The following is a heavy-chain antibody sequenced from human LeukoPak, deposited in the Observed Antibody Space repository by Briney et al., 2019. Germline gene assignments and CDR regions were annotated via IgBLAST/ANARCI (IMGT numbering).Heavy chain of an antibody. J-gene: IGHJ3*02. CDR2: IYYSGST. CDR1: GGSISSSSYY. V-gene: IGHV4-39*01. D-gene: IGHD6-25*01. Sequence: SETLSLTCTVSGGSISSSSYYWGWIRQPPGKGLEWIGSIYYSGSTYYNPSLKSRVTISVDTSKNQFSLKLSSVTAADTAVYYCARAVSAGAFDIWGQGTMVTVSS. CDR3: ARAVSAGAFDI.